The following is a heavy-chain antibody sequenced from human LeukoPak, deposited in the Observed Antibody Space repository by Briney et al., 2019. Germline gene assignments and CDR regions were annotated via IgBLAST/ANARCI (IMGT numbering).Heavy chain of an antibody. CDR2: ISSSGSTI. CDR1: GFTFSSYA. D-gene: IGHD5-18*01. V-gene: IGHV3-48*04. Sequence: GGSLRLSCAASGFTFSSYAMSWVRQAPGKGLEWVSYISSSGSTIYYADSVKGRFTISRDNAKNSLYLQMNSLRAEDTAVYYCARVSHTAIDYWGQGTLVTVSS. CDR3: ARVSHTAIDY. J-gene: IGHJ4*02.